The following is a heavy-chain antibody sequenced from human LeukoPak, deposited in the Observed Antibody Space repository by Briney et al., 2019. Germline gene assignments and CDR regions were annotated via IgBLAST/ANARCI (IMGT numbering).Heavy chain of an antibody. D-gene: IGHD2/OR15-2a*01. CDR3: ARAKNRYYYYVDY. J-gene: IGHJ4*02. V-gene: IGHV3-48*02. Sequence: GGSLRLSCAASGFTFSNYNMNWVRQAPGKGLEGVSYISSGRSAIYYADSVKGRFTISRDNAKNSLYLQMNILRDEDTAVDYCARAKNRYYYYVDYWGQGTLVTVSS. CDR1: GFTFSNYN. CDR2: ISSGRSAI.